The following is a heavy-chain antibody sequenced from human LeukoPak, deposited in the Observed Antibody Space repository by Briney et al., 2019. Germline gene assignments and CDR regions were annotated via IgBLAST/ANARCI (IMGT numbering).Heavy chain of an antibody. Sequence: SETLSLTCTVSGGSISSSSYYWGWIRQPPGKGLEWIGSIYYSGSTYYNPSLKSRVTISVDTSKNQFSLKLSSVTAADTAVYYCARHHDRRGYYYAPLDYRGQGTPGTVPP. CDR2: IYYSGST. CDR3: ARHHDRRGYYYAPLDY. J-gene: IGHJ4*02. V-gene: IGHV4-39*01. CDR1: GGSISSSSYY. D-gene: IGHD3-22*01.